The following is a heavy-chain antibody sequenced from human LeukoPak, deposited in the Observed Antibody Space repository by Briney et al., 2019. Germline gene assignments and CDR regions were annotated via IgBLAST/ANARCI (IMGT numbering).Heavy chain of an antibody. V-gene: IGHV3-21*01. CDR1: GFTFSRDS. Sequence: GGSLRLSCAASGFTFSRDSMNWVRQAPGKGLEWVSSISSSSSYIYYADSVKGRFTISRDNAKNSLYLQMNSLRAEDTAVYYCARDKDYYDSSGYSFDYWGQGTLVTVSS. D-gene: IGHD3-22*01. CDR3: ARDKDYYDSSGYSFDY. CDR2: ISSSSSYI. J-gene: IGHJ4*02.